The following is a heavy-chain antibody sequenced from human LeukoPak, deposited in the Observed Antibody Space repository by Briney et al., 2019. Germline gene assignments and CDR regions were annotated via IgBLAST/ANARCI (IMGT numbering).Heavy chain of an antibody. J-gene: IGHJ4*02. V-gene: IGHV4-4*07. Sequence: SETLSLTCSVSGGYISSYYWSWLRQPAGKALESIGHVSTSESTNYNPSRKSRVTMSVDTYKNQFSLKLSSVTAADTAVYYCARVRYSDSSVLTRKRSYYFDYWGQGTLVTVSS. CDR1: GGYISSYY. D-gene: IGHD3-22*01. CDR3: ARVRYSDSSVLTRKRSYYFDY. CDR2: VSTSEST.